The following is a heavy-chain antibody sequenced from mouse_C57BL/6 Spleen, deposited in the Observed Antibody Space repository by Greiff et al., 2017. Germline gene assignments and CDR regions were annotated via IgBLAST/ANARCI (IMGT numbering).Heavy chain of an antibody. V-gene: IGHV1-55*01. CDR3: ARERGYFYGSRGYCDY. J-gene: IGHJ2*01. CDR2: IYPGSGST. Sequence: VQLQQPGAELVKPGASVKMSCKASGYTFTSYWITWVKQRPGQGLEWIGDIYPGSGSTNYNEKFKSKATLTVDTSSSTAYMQLSSLTSEDSAVYYCARERGYFYGSRGYCDYWGQGTTLTVSS. CDR1: GYTFTSYW. D-gene: IGHD1-1*01.